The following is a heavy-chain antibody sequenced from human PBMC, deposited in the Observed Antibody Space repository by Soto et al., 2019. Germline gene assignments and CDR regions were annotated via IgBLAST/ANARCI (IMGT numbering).Heavy chain of an antibody. CDR2: IFYSGST. V-gene: IGHV4-30-4*01. CDR3: ARHYDSSGYNFDY. CDR1: GGSLSSGDYY. J-gene: IGHJ4*02. Sequence: SETLSLTCTVSGGSLSSGDYYWTWIRQPPGKGLEWIGDIFYSGSTQYNPSLKSRVTISVDTSKNQFSLKLSSVTAADTAVYYCARHYDSSGYNFDYWGQGTLVTVSS. D-gene: IGHD3-22*01.